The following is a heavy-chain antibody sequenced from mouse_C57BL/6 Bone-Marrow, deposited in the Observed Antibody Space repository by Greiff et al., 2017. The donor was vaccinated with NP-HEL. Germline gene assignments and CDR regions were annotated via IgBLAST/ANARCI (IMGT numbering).Heavy chain of an antibody. D-gene: IGHD1-1*01. J-gene: IGHJ3*01. CDR3: TAPYYGSSYGWFAY. V-gene: IGHV14-4*01. CDR2: IDPENGDT. CDR1: GFNIKDVY. Sequence: VQLQQSGAELVRPGASVKLSCTASGFNIKDVYMHWVKQRPEQGLEWIGWIDPENGDTEYASKFQGQATITADTSSNTAYLQLSSLTSEDTAVYYCTAPYYGSSYGWFAYWGQGTLVTVSA.